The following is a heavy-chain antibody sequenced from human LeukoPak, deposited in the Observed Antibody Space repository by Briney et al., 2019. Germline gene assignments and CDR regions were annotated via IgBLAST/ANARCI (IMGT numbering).Heavy chain of an antibody. V-gene: IGHV4-59*01. CDR2: IYYSGST. CDR3: ARESSGSYSTWFDP. D-gene: IGHD3-10*01. J-gene: IGHJ5*02. CDR1: GGSISSYY. Sequence: PSETLSLTCTVSGGSISSYYWSWIRQPPGKGLEWIGYIYYSGSTNYNPSLKSRVTISVDTSKNQFSLKLSSVTAADTAVYYCARESSGSYSTWFDPWGQGTLVTVSS.